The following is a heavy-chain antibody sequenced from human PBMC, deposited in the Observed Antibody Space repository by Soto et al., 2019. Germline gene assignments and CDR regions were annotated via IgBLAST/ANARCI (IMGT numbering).Heavy chain of an antibody. D-gene: IGHD6-6*01. CDR1: GFTFSSYW. CDR3: ARAAARFYGMDV. CDR2: INSDGSST. Sequence: GGSLRLSCSASGFTFSSYWMHWVRQAPGKGLVWVSRINSDGSSTSYADSVKGRFTISRDNAKNTLYLQMNSLRAEDTAVYYCARAAARFYGMDVWGQGNTVTVSS. J-gene: IGHJ6*02. V-gene: IGHV3-74*01.